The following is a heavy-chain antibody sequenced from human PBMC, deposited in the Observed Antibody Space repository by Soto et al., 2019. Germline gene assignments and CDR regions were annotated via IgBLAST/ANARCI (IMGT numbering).Heavy chain of an antibody. Sequence: EVQLVESGGGLVKPGGSLRLSCAASGFTFSSYSMNWVRQAPGKGLEWVSSISSSSSYIYYADSVKGRFTISRDNAKNSLDLQMNRLGAEDTAVYYWARDGGRRGGGYFDLWGRGTLVTVSS. V-gene: IGHV3-21*01. CDR3: ARDGGRRGGGYFDL. D-gene: IGHD3-16*01. CDR1: GFTFSSYS. J-gene: IGHJ2*01. CDR2: ISSSSSYI.